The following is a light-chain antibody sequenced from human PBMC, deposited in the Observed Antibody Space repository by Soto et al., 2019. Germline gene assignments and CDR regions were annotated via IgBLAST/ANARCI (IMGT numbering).Light chain of an antibody. Sequence: DIQMTQSPSTLSASVGDRVTITCRASQSISSWLAWYQQKPGKAPKLLIYDASSLESGVPSRFSCSGSGTEITLTISSLQPDDFATYYCQQYNSYVWTFGQGPKVEIK. CDR1: QSISSW. J-gene: IGKJ1*01. V-gene: IGKV1-5*01. CDR3: QQYNSYVWT. CDR2: DAS.